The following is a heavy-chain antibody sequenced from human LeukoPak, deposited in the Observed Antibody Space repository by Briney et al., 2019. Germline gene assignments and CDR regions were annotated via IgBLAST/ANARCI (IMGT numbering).Heavy chain of an antibody. D-gene: IGHD5-12*01. CDR1: GFTFRSHA. CDR3: AKTGYSDSVNGYFDY. Sequence: GGSLRLSCVGSGFTFRSHAMSWVRQAPGKGLEWVSVISDSGGSTYYADSVKGRFIISRDNSKNTLYLQMNSLRAEDTAIYYCAKTGYSDSVNGYFDYWGQGTLVTVSS. J-gene: IGHJ4*02. V-gene: IGHV3-23*01. CDR2: ISDSGGST.